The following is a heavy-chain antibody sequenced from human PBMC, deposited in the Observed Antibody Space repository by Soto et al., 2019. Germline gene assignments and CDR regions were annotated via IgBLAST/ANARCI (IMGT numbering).Heavy chain of an antibody. V-gene: IGHV3-23*01. D-gene: IGHD2-21*02. CDR2: VTANGGST. Sequence: EVQLLESGGGFVQPGGSRRLSCEATGFTFSVYAMTWVRQAPGKGLEWVSAVTANGGSTYSADSVKGRFTISRDNSKNTLFLQMNSLRAEDTAVYYCASLGVGDWANYYYYYGMDVWGQGTTVTVSS. CDR3: ASLGVGDWANYYYYYGMDV. J-gene: IGHJ6*02. CDR1: GFTFSVYA.